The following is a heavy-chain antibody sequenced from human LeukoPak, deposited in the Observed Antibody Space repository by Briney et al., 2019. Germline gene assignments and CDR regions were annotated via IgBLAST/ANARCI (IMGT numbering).Heavy chain of an antibody. CDR1: GFTFTNHW. J-gene: IGHJ4*02. CDR2: INHSGAT. CDR3: ALFEVVVGSTQDF. Sequence: GSLRLSCATSGFTFTNHWMSWIRQPPGKGLEWMAEINHSGATNYNPSLKSRVTISVDRSKNQFSLKLSSVTAADTAVYYCALFEVVVGSTQDFWGQGTLVTVSS. D-gene: IGHD2-15*01. V-gene: IGHV4-34*08.